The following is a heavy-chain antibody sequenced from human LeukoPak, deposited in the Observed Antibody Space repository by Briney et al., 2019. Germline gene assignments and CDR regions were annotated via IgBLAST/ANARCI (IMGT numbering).Heavy chain of an antibody. V-gene: IGHV1-2*04. Sequence: ASVKVSCKASGYTFTANYIHWVRQAPGQGLEWMGWINPNGSGTNYAQKFQGWVTMTRDTSISTLYMERSRLKSDDTAVYYCARGFGSSWFDYWGQGTLVTVSS. CDR3: ARGFGSSWFDY. CDR2: INPNGSGT. CDR1: GYTFTANY. J-gene: IGHJ4*02. D-gene: IGHD6-13*01.